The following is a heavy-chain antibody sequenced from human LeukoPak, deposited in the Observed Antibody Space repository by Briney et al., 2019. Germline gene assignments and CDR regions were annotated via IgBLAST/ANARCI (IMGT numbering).Heavy chain of an antibody. CDR1: GFTFSNAW. D-gene: IGHD6-19*01. CDR3: TTETLAVAGTGGFDY. CDR2: IKSKTDGGTT. Sequence: PGGSLRLSCAASGFTFSNAWMSWVRQAPGKGPEWVGRIKSKTDGGTTDYAAPVKGRFTTSREDSKNTLYLQMNSLKTEDTAVYYCTTETLAVAGTGGFDYWGQGTLVTVSS. J-gene: IGHJ4*02. V-gene: IGHV3-15*01.